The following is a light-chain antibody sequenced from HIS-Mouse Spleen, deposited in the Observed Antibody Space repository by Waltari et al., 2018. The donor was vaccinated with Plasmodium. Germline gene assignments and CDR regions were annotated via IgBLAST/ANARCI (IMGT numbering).Light chain of an antibody. CDR3: CSYAGSSTYV. CDR2: EGS. J-gene: IGLJ1*01. CDR1: SNDVRSYNL. Sequence: QSALPQPASVSGSPGQSITISCPATSNDVRSYNLVSWYHHHPGKAPKLMLYEGSKRPSGVSNRFSGSKSGNTASLTISGLQAEDEADYYCCSYAGSSTYVFGTGTKVTVL. V-gene: IGLV2-23*01.